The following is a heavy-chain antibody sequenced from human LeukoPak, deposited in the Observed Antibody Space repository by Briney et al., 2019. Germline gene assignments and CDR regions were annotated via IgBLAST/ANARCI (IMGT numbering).Heavy chain of an antibody. CDR3: ARAVVVVPAATVDY. Sequence: PSETLSLTCAVYGGSFSGYYWSWIRQPPGKGLEWIGEINHSGSTNYNPSLKSRVTISVDTSKNQFSLKLCSVTAADTAVYYCARAVVVVPAATVDYWGQGTLVTVSS. CDR2: INHSGST. V-gene: IGHV4-34*01. J-gene: IGHJ4*02. D-gene: IGHD2-2*01. CDR1: GGSFSGYY.